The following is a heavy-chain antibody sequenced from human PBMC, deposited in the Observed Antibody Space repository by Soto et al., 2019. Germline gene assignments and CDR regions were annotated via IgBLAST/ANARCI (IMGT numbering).Heavy chain of an antibody. V-gene: IGHV3-33*01. J-gene: IGHJ6*02. CDR2: IWYDGSNK. CDR1: GFTFSSYG. Sequence: PGGSLRLSCAASGFTFSSYGMHWVRQAPGKGLEWVAVIWYDGSNKYYADSVKGRFTISRDNSKNTLYLQMNSLRAEDTAVYYCARDCGNARQQLAFYYYGMDVWGQGTTVTVSS. CDR3: ARDCGNARQQLAFYYYGMDV. D-gene: IGHD6-13*01.